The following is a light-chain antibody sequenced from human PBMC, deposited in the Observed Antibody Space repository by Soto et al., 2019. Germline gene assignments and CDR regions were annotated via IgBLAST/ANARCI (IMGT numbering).Light chain of an antibody. Sequence: QSALTQPASVSGSPGQSITIFCSGTSSDVGFYNYVSWYQQHPGKAPKLMIYDVTNRPSGVSNRFSGSKSGNTASLTISGLQAEDEADYFCSSNTRSSTLIFGTGTKLTVL. CDR1: SSDVGFYNY. J-gene: IGLJ1*01. V-gene: IGLV2-14*01. CDR2: DVT. CDR3: SSNTRSSTLI.